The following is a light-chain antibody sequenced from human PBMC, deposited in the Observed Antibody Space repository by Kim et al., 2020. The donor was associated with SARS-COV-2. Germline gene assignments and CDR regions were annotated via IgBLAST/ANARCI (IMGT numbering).Light chain of an antibody. J-gene: IGLJ3*02. CDR2: MTS. Sequence: GTVTLNCASITGAVTNCDYPYCVQQKPGPAPRALCYMTSNKHHGTPARISGSLLGGKAALTLSGVQPEDEAEYYCLLYYGGTQLWVFGGGTQLTVL. V-gene: IGLV7-43*01. CDR1: TGAVTNCDY. CDR3: LLYYGGTQLWV.